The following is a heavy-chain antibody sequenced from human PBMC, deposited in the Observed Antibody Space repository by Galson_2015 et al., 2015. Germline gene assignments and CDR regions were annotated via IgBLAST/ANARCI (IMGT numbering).Heavy chain of an antibody. CDR1: GFTFSRTW. V-gene: IGHV3-15*01. Sequence: SLRLSCAASGFTFSRTWMSWVRQAPGKGLEWVGRIKSKNDGETTDYATPVKGTFTISRDDSKNTLYLQMNSLKADDTVVYYCTAEGSSSGFIYFAYWGQGTLVTVSS. CDR3: TAEGSSSGFIYFAY. D-gene: IGHD6-6*01. CDR2: IKSKNDGETT. J-gene: IGHJ4*02.